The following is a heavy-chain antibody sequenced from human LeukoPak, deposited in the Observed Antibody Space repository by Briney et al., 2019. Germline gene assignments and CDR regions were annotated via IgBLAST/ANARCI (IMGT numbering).Heavy chain of an antibody. CDR2: INHSGST. CDR3: ASGSTMPRLRFLEWLLSTNFDY. CDR1: GGSFSGYY. Sequence: SETLSLTCAVYGGSFSGYYWSWLRQPPGKGLEWIGEINHSGSTNYNPSLKSRVTISVDTSKNQFSLKLSSVTAADTAVYYCASGSTMPRLRFLEWLLSTNFDYWGQGTLVTVSS. V-gene: IGHV4-34*01. J-gene: IGHJ4*02. D-gene: IGHD3-3*01.